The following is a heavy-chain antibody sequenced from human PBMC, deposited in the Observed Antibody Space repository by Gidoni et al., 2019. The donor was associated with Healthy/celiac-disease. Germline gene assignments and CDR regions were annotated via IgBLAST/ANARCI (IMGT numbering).Heavy chain of an antibody. CDR1: GFTFSSYG. CDR3: AREGLELFDY. J-gene: IGHJ4*02. Sequence: QVQLVESGGGVVQPGRSLRLSCAASGFTFSSYGMHWVRQAPGKGLGWVAVIWYDGSNKYYADSVKGRFTISRDNSKNTLYLQMNSLRAEETAVYYCAREGLELFDYWGQGTLVTVSS. V-gene: IGHV3-33*01. CDR2: IWYDGSNK. D-gene: IGHD1-7*01.